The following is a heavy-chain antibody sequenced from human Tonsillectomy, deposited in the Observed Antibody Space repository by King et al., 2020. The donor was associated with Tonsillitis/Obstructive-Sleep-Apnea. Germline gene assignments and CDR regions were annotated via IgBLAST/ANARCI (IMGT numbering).Heavy chain of an antibody. Sequence: VQLVESGGGVVRPGGSLRLSCAASGFTIDDHGMSWVRQAPGKGLEWGSGISWDGGSTGYADSVKGRFTISKDNAKKSLYLQMNSLRVEDTALYYCARDDDYSNYNYFDPWGQGTLVTVSS. J-gene: IGHJ5*02. CDR1: GFTIDDHG. CDR2: ISWDGGST. D-gene: IGHD4-11*01. V-gene: IGHV3-20*04. CDR3: ARDDDYSNYNYFDP.